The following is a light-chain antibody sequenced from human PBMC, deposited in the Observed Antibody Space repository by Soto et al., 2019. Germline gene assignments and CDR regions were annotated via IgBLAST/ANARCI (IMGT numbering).Light chain of an antibody. CDR3: QQYNNWPT. CDR2: GAS. V-gene: IGKV3-15*01. Sequence: EIVMTQSPATLSVSPGERATLSCRASQSVNSNLAWYQQKPGQAPRLLIYGASTRATGVPARFSGSGSGTECTLTVSSLQSEEFAVYFCQQYNNWPTFGQGTKVAIK. J-gene: IGKJ1*01. CDR1: QSVNSN.